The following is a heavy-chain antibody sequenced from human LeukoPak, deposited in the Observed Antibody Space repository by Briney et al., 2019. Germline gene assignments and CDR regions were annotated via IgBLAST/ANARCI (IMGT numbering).Heavy chain of an antibody. J-gene: IGHJ4*02. V-gene: IGHV4-4*07. CDR2: IYTIGST. Sequence: PSETLSLTCTVSGGAISSEHWSWIRQPAGKGLEWIGRIYTIGSTNYNPSLKSRVTMSVDKSNNLFALKLNSVTAADTAVYYCATERRHNSGYYFDYWGQGTLVTVSS. CDR3: ATERRHNSGYYFDY. D-gene: IGHD2-21*01. CDR1: GGAISSEH.